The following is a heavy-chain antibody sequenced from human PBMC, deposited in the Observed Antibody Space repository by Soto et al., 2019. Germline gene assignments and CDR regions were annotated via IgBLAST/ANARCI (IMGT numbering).Heavy chain of an antibody. CDR1: GDTFSSYA. D-gene: IGHD2-21*01. CDR2: IITVLGTT. J-gene: IGHJ6*02. V-gene: IGHV1-69*08. Sequence: QVQLVQSGAELKKTGSSVTVSCRASGDTFSSYAVNWVRQAPGRGLEWMGRIITVLGTTDCAQNFKGRVTITAEKSTKTVYMELSSLRSDDTAVYYCARRRYCGYDCYHKHYYGMDVWGQGTTVTVAS. CDR3: ARRRYCGYDCYHKHYYGMDV.